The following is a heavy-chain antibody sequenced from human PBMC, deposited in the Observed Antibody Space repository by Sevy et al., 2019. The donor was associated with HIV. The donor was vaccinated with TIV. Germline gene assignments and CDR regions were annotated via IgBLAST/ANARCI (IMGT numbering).Heavy chain of an antibody. V-gene: IGHV3-23*01. D-gene: IGHD2-2*01. CDR2: ISGSESST. J-gene: IGHJ3*02. Sequence: GGSLRLSCAASGFTFTSYAMSWVRQAPGKGLEWVSAISGSESSTYYADSVKGRFTISTDNSKNTLYLQMNNLRAEDTALDYCAKDIVVVVGDAFDIWGQGTMVTVSS. CDR1: GFTFTSYA. CDR3: AKDIVVVVGDAFDI.